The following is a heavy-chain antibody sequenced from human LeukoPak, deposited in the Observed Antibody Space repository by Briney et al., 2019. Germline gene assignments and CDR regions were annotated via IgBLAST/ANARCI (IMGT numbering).Heavy chain of an antibody. CDR1: GFTFSSYG. Sequence: PGRSLRLSCAASGFTFSSYGMHWVRQAPGKGLEWVSVIYSGGSTYYADSVKGRFTISRDNSKNTLYLQMNSLRAEDTAVYYCAREGGSGWSVNYWGQGTLVTVSS. CDR2: IYSGGST. J-gene: IGHJ4*02. V-gene: IGHV3-66*01. CDR3: AREGGSGWSVNY. D-gene: IGHD6-19*01.